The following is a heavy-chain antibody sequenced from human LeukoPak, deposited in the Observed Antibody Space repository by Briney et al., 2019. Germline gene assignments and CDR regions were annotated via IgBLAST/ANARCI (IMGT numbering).Heavy chain of an antibody. Sequence: SVKVSCKASGGTFSSYAMIWVRQAPGQGLEWMGRIIPILGIANYAQKFQGRVTITADNSTSTAYMQLRSLRSEDTAVYYCASGRTTVVTLEPFDYWGQGTLVTVSS. CDR1: GGTFSSYA. V-gene: IGHV1-69*04. CDR3: ASGRTTVVTLEPFDY. J-gene: IGHJ4*02. D-gene: IGHD4-23*01. CDR2: IIPILGIA.